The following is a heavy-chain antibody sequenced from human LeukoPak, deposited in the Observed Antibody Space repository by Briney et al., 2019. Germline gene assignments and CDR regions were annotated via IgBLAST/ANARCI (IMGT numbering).Heavy chain of an antibody. CDR1: GGSISSYY. J-gene: IGHJ6*04. CDR2: IYYSGST. CDR3: ARDSTFTYCSSTSYYGYGMDV. Sequence: SETLSLTCTVSGGSISSYYWSWIRQPPGKGLEWIGYIYYSGSTNYNPSLKSRVTISVDTSKNQFSLKLSSVTAADTAVYYCARDSTFTYCSSTSYYGYGMDVWGKGTTVTVSS. V-gene: IGHV4-59*01. D-gene: IGHD2-2*01.